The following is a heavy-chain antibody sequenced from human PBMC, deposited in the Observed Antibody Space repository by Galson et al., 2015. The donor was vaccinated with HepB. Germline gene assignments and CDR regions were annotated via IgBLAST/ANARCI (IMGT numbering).Heavy chain of an antibody. CDR3: ARGYYGSGSGHLYNWFDP. CDR1: GYSFTSYW. J-gene: IGHJ5*02. Sequence: QSGAEVKKPGESLKISCKGSGYSFTSYWIGWVRQMPGKGLEWMGIIYPGDSDTRYSPSFQGQVTIPADKSISTAYLQWSSLKASDTAMYYCARGYYGSGSGHLYNWFDPWGQGTLVTVSS. D-gene: IGHD3-10*01. V-gene: IGHV5-51*01. CDR2: IYPGDSDT.